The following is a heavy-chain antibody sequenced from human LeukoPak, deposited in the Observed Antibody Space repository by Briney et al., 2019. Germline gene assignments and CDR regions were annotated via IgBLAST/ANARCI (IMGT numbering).Heavy chain of an antibody. CDR3: ARDGQYSFGLTRNAFDI. CDR1: GDSISSGTYY. D-gene: IGHD5-18*01. J-gene: IGHJ3*02. V-gene: IGHV4-31*03. CDR2: IHHSGTT. Sequence: PSETLSLTCNVSGDSISSGTYYWNWIRQRPGKGLEWIGYIHHSGTTFYNPSLKSRVTISVDTSKNQFSLKLSSVTAADTAVYFCARDGQYSFGLTRNAFDIWGQGTVVSVSS.